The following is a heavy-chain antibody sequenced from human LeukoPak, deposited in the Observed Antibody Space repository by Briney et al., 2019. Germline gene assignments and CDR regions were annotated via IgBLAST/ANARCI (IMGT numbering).Heavy chain of an antibody. D-gene: IGHD3-10*01. CDR2: ITSDGRNT. J-gene: IGHJ4*02. Sequence: GGSLRLSCAASGFTLSPSWMNWVRQAPGKGLVWVSRITSDGRNTVYAGSVKGRFTISRDNARNTVYLQMTSLRAEDSAVYFCAKDWHYRLDMWGQGALVTVSS. V-gene: IGHV3-74*01. CDR3: AKDWHYRLDM. CDR1: GFTLSPSW.